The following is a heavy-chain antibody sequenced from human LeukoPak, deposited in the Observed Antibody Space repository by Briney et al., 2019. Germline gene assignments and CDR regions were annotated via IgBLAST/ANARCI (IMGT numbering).Heavy chain of an antibody. J-gene: IGHJ4*02. CDR3: ARDHHFDTSGIDS. Sequence: PGGSLRLSCAASGFTFSSYAMSWVRQAPGKGLEWVSAISGSGGSTYYADSVKGRFTISRDNSKNTLYLQMNSLRAEDTAVYYCARDHHFDTSGIDSWGQGTLVTVSS. D-gene: IGHD3-22*01. CDR1: GFTFSSYA. CDR2: ISGSGGST. V-gene: IGHV3-23*01.